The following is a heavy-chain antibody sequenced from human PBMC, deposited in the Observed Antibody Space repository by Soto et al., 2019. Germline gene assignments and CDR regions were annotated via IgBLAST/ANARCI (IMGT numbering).Heavy chain of an antibody. Sequence: PSETQPHTCADEDGSYRGYYWSWIRQPPGKGLEWIGGIKDNGSTHYNPSFKSRVTLSVDTSTDQFSLNLNSVTAADTAVYYCARQIGGGSWSLDYWGRGTLVTVSS. CDR1: DGSYRGYY. V-gene: IGHV4-34*01. CDR3: ARQIGGGSWSLDY. D-gene: IGHD6-13*01. J-gene: IGHJ4*02. CDR2: IKDNGST.